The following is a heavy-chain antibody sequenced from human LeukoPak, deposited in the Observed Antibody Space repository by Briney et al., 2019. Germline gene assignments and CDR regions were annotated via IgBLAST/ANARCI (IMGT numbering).Heavy chain of an antibody. CDR1: GFTFSSYW. CDR2: IKQDGSEK. V-gene: IGHV3-7*01. D-gene: IGHD3-16*01. J-gene: IGHJ4*02. CDR3: ARLGEKADFDY. Sequence: LPGGSLRLSCAASGFTFSSYWMSWVRQAPGKGLEWVANIKQDGSEKYYVDSVKGRFTFSRDNAKNSLYLQMNSLRAEDTAVYYCARLGEKADFDYWGQGTLVTVSS.